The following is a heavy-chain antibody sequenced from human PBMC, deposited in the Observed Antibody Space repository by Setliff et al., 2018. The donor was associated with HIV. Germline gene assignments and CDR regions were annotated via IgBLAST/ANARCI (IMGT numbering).Heavy chain of an antibody. CDR3: ARARTIGVSAVFFDP. CDR2: VYVAGTV. V-gene: IGHV4-61*09. CDR1: GGSMSSGSYS. J-gene: IGHJ5*02. Sequence: SETLSLTCSVSGGSMSSGSYSWTWLRQPAGKEPELIGHVYVAGTVIYNPSLASRLTISIVPSKNQFSLDLTSVTAADTGKYYCARARTIGVSAVFFDPWGQGRPVTVSS. D-gene: IGHD3-3*01.